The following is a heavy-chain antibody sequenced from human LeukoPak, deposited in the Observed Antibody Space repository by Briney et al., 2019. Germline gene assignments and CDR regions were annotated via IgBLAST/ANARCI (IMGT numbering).Heavy chain of an antibody. D-gene: IGHD5-18*01. J-gene: IGHJ4*02. V-gene: IGHV3-33*01. Sequence: GRSLRLSCAVSGFTFSSYGMHWVRQAPGKGLEWVAVIWYDGSNKYYADSVKGRFTISRDNSKNTLYLQMNSLRAEDTAVYYCARVAYSYVGDYWGQGTLVTVSS. CDR1: GFTFSSYG. CDR3: ARVAYSYVGDY. CDR2: IWYDGSNK.